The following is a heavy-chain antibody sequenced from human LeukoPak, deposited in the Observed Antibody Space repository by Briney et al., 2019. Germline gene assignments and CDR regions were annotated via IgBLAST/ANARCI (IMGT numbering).Heavy chain of an antibody. Sequence: TLSLTCTVSGGSISSYYWSWIRQPPGKALEWLALMYWDDEKRYSPSLKGRLTITKDTSKNQVVLTMTNMDPVDTATYYCTHSDAFNIWGQGTMVTVSS. CDR2: MYWDDEK. CDR1: GGSISSYYW. J-gene: IGHJ3*02. CDR3: THSDAFNI. V-gene: IGHV2-5*08.